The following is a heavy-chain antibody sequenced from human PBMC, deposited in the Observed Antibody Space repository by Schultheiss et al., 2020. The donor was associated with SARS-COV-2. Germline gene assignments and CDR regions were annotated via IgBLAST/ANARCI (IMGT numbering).Heavy chain of an antibody. CDR2: INPSGGDT. CDR3: AIEYSSLTFVI. D-gene: IGHD3-22*01. CDR1: GYTFTDYY. Sequence: ASVKVSCKASGYTFTDYYMHWVRQAPGQGPEWMGIINPSGGDTSYAQKFQGRVTMTRDTSTSTFYMELSSLRSEDTAVYYCAIEYSSLTFVIWGQGTLVTVSS. J-gene: IGHJ4*02. V-gene: IGHV1-46*01.